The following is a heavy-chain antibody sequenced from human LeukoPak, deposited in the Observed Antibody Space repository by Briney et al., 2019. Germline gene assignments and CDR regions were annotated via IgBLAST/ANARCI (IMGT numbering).Heavy chain of an antibody. CDR1: GGSISSYY. V-gene: IGHV3-7*01. J-gene: IGHJ4*02. CDR2: IKQDGSEK. D-gene: IGHD3-16*01. Sequence: ETLSLTCTVSGGSISSYYWSWVRQAPGKGLEWVANIKQDGSEKYYVDSVKGRFTISRDNAKNSLYLQMNSLRAEDTAVYYCARDFYVWDYWGQGTLVTVSS. CDR3: ARDFYVWDY.